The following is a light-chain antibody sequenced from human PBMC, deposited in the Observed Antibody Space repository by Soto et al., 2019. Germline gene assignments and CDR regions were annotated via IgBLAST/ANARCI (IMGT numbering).Light chain of an antibody. CDR2: DAS. CDR3: QQRSNWPPWT. V-gene: IGKV3-11*01. CDR1: QSVSSY. Sequence: EIVLTQSPATLSLSPGERATISCRASQSVSSYLAWYQQKPGQSPRLLIYDASNSATGIPARFSGSGSGTDFTLSISSLEPEDFAVYYCQQRSNWPPWTFGQGTKVDIK. J-gene: IGKJ1*01.